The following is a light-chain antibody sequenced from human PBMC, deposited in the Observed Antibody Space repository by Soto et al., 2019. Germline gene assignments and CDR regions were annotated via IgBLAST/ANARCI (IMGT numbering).Light chain of an antibody. CDR1: QSVSSSY. V-gene: IGKV3-20*01. J-gene: IGKJ2*01. CDR3: QQYGSSTGYT. Sequence: EMVLTQSPGTLSLSPRERATLSCRASQSVSSSYLAWYQQKPGQAPRLLIYGASSRATGVPDRFSGSGSGTDFTLTISRLEPEDLAVYYCQQYGSSTGYTFGQGTKLEIK. CDR2: GAS.